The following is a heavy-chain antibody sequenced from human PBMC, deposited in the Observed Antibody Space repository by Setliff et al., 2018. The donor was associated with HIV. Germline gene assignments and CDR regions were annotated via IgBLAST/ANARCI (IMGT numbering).Heavy chain of an antibody. D-gene: IGHD3-22*01. Sequence: TLSLTCSIYGGSLSYYYWSWLRQSPGKGLEWIGEVFDSGSVNYKPSLKSRVTISVDTSKKEFSLKLASVTAADTAVYFCARGRDCDSSKCLLRYYYNYGLDVWGQGTTVTVSS. V-gene: IGHV4-34*01. CDR3: ARGRDCDSSKCLLRYYYNYGLDV. J-gene: IGHJ6*02. CDR2: VFDSGSV. CDR1: GGSLSYYY.